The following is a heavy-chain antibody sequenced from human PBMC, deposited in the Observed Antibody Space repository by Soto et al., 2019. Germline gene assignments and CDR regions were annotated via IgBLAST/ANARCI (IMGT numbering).Heavy chain of an antibody. V-gene: IGHV1-2*02. CDR2: INPNSGGT. CDR1: GSSLSGYY. J-gene: IGHJ5*02. CDR3: ARGWGIAAPGPNWFDP. Sequence: ASVKVSCKASGSSLSGYYLHWGRQAPGQGPEWMGWINPNSGGTKYVQKFQGRFTMTRDTSISTVYLELRRLRSDDTAVYYCARGWGIAAPGPNWFDPWGQGTLVTVSS. D-gene: IGHD6-13*01.